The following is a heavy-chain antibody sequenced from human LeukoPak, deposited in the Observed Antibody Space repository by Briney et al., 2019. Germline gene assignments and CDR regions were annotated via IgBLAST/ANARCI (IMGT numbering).Heavy chain of an antibody. CDR2: INPNSGGT. CDR1: GYTFTGYY. Sequence: ASVKVSCKASGYTFTGYYMHWVRQAPGQGLEWVGWINPNSGGTNYAQKFQGRVTMTRDTSISTAYMELSRLRSDDTAVYYCARGSLNIVVVPAAPDYWGQGTLVTVSS. D-gene: IGHD2-2*01. V-gene: IGHV1-2*02. CDR3: ARGSLNIVVVPAAPDY. J-gene: IGHJ4*02.